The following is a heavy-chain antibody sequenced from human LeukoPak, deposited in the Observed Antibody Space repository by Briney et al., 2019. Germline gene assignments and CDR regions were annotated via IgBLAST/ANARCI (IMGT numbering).Heavy chain of an antibody. CDR2: FDPEDGET. V-gene: IGHV1-24*01. Sequence: VASVKVSCKVSGYTLTELSMHWVRQAPGKGLEWMGGFDPEDGETIYAQKFQGRVTMTEDTSTDTAYMELSSLRSEDTAVYYCATRVWGSYRYTHRFDYWGQGTLVTVSS. J-gene: IGHJ4*02. CDR1: GYTLTELS. CDR3: ATRVWGSYRYTHRFDY. D-gene: IGHD3-16*02.